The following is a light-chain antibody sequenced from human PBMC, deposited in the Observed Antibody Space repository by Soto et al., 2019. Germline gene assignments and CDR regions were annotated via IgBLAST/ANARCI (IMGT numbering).Light chain of an antibody. V-gene: IGKV3-11*01. CDR1: QSVSSY. CDR3: QQRSNWPRLT. Sequence: EIVLTQSPATLSLSPGERATLSCRASQSVSSYLAWYQQKPGQAPRLLIYDASNRATGIPARFSGSGSGTDFTLTISSLEPEDFAVYYCQQRSNWPRLTFGGGTKVDNK. CDR2: DAS. J-gene: IGKJ4*01.